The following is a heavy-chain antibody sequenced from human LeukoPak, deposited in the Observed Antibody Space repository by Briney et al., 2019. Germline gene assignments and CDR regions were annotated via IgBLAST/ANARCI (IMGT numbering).Heavy chain of an antibody. Sequence: SETLSLTCTVSGGSISSGGYYWSWIRQHPGKGLEWIGYIYYSGSTYYNPSLKSRVTISVDTSKNQFSLKLSSVTAADTAVYYCARVHYYDSSGYYYYFDYWGQGTLVTVSS. CDR1: GGSISSGGYY. CDR2: IYYSGST. V-gene: IGHV4-31*03. D-gene: IGHD3-22*01. J-gene: IGHJ4*02. CDR3: ARVHYYDSSGYYYYFDY.